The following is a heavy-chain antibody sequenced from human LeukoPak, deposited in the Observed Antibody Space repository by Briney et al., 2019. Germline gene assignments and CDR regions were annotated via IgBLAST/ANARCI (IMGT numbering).Heavy chain of an antibody. D-gene: IGHD5-12*01. CDR1: GFTFSSYW. J-gene: IGHJ3*02. V-gene: IGHV3-74*01. CDR3: ARGTGYAVFDI. Sequence: PGGSLRLSCAASGFTFSSYWMHWVRRAPGKGLVWVSRIKSDGSSTTYADSAKGRFTIFRDNAKNTLYLQMNSLRAEDTAVYYCARGTGYAVFDIWGQGTVVTVSP. CDR2: IKSDGSST.